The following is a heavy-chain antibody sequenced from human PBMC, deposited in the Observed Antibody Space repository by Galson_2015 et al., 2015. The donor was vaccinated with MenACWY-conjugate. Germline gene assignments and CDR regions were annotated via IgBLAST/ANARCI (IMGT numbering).Heavy chain of an antibody. CDR3: ARSDDSSVYRRLRYYYYYMDV. D-gene: IGHD3-22*01. CDR2: ISSSSSTI. V-gene: IGHV3-48*01. J-gene: IGHJ6*03. Sequence: SLRLSCAASGFTFSSYSMNWVRQAPGKGLEWVSYISSSSSTIYYADSVKGRFTISRDNAKNSLYLQMNSLRAEDTAVYYCARSDDSSVYRRLRYYYYYMDVWGKGTTVTVSS. CDR1: GFTFSSYS.